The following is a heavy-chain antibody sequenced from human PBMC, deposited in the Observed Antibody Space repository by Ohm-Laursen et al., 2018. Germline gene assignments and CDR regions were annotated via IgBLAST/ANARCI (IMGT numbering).Heavy chain of an antibody. J-gene: IGHJ6*02. CDR3: ARDEGSRSYWDHDYYYGMDV. Sequence: SLRLSCSAPGFTFSSYSMNWVRQAPGKGLEWVSSISSSSSYIYYADSVKGRFTISRDNAKNSLYLQMNSLRAEDTAVYYCARDEGSRSYWDHDYYYGMDVWGQGTTVTVSS. V-gene: IGHV3-21*01. D-gene: IGHD3-10*01. CDR1: GFTFSSYS. CDR2: ISSSSSYI.